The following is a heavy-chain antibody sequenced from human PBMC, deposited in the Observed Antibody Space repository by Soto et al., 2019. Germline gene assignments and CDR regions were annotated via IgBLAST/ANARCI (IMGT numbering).Heavy chain of an antibody. CDR2: IYYSGST. V-gene: IGHV4-59*01. J-gene: IGHJ1*01. CDR1: GGFISSYY. CDR3: ASHYYYDSSGYIYAEYFQH. D-gene: IGHD3-22*01. Sequence: SETLSLTCTVSGGFISSYYWSWIRQPPGKGLEWIGYIYYSGSTNYNPSLKSRVTISVDTSKNQFSLKLSSVTAADTAVYYCASHYYYDSSGYIYAEYFQHWGQGTLVTVSS.